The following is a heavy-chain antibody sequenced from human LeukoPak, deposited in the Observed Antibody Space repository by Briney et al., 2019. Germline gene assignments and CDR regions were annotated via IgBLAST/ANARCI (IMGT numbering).Heavy chain of an antibody. CDR3: ARDGWAQDYGDHGPFDY. Sequence: GGSLRLSCAASGFTFSSNTMSWVRQAPGKGLEWVSVISGSGSSTYNADSVKGQFTISRDNSKNTLYLQMNSLRAEDTAVYYCARDGWAQDYGDHGPFDYWGQGTLVTVSS. D-gene: IGHD4-17*01. CDR2: ISGSGSST. V-gene: IGHV3-23*01. J-gene: IGHJ4*02. CDR1: GFTFSSNT.